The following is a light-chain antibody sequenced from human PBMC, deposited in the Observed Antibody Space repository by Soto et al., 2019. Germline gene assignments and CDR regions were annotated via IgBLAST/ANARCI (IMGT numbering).Light chain of an antibody. Sequence: EIVLTQSPGILSLSPGERATLSCRASQSVSNDFLAWYQQKPGQAPRLLIYGASTRATDVPDRFSGSGSGADFTLSISRLEPEDFAVYYCQQYGSSALTFGGGTKVDIK. CDR1: QSVSNDF. J-gene: IGKJ4*01. CDR3: QQYGSSALT. V-gene: IGKV3-20*01. CDR2: GAS.